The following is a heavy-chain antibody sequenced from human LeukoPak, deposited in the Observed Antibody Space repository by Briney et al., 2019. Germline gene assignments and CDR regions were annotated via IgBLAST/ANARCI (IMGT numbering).Heavy chain of an antibody. CDR1: GYSFTSYG. V-gene: IGHV1-18*01. Sequence: ASVKVSCKASGYSFTSYGISWVRQAPGQGLEWMGWISAYTGNTKYAQKLQDRVTMTTDTSTSTAYMELRSLGSDDTAVYYCAKDLDDVLTGYYRPDWFDPWGQGTLVTVSS. CDR2: ISAYTGNT. D-gene: IGHD3-9*01. CDR3: AKDLDDVLTGYYRPDWFDP. J-gene: IGHJ5*02.